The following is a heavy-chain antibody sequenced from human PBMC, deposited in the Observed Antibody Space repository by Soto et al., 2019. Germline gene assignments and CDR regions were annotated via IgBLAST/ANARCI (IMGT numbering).Heavy chain of an antibody. CDR1: GYTFTSYG. CDR3: ARGYCSGGSCRDAYYYYYMDV. CDR2: ISAYNGNT. Sequence: ASVKVSCKASGYTFTSYGISWVRQAPGQGLEWMGWISAYNGNTNYAQKLQGRVTMTTDTSTSTAYMELRSLRSDDTAVYYCARGYCSGGSCRDAYYYYYMDVWGKGTTLTVSS. D-gene: IGHD2-15*01. V-gene: IGHV1-18*01. J-gene: IGHJ6*03.